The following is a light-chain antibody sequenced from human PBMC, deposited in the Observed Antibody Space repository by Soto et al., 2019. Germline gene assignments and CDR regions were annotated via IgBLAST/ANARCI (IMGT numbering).Light chain of an antibody. J-gene: IGLJ1*01. V-gene: IGLV2-14*01. CDR1: SSDVGGYNY. CDR3: GSYTSSSTHV. CDR2: EVS. Sequence: QSALTQPASVSGSPVQSITISCSGTSSDVGGYNYVSWYQHHPGKAPKVMIYEVSNRPSGVPNRFSGSKSGNTASLTISGLQAEDEADYYCGSYTSSSTHVFGTGTKVTVL.